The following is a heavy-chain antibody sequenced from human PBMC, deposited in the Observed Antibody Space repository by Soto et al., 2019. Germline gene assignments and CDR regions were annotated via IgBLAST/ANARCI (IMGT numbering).Heavy chain of an antibody. V-gene: IGHV4-30-4*01. CDR1: DDSITSGDYY. CDR2: IYYTGST. Sequence: PSETLPLTCSVSDDSITSGDYYWGWIRQPPGKGLEWIGYIYYTGSTFHNPSLKSRINISLDTSKKQFSLKVNSVAAADTAVYYGATVPIYSYDRSGYAIALEKWGNRTTVTLSS. J-gene: IGHJ6*03. D-gene: IGHD3-22*01. CDR3: ATVPIYSYDRSGYAIALEK.